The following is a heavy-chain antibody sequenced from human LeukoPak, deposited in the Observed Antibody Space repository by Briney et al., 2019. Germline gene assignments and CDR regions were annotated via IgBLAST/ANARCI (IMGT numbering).Heavy chain of an antibody. D-gene: IGHD3-16*01. Sequence: SETLSLTCAVYGASFTGYFWSWVRQPPGKGLEWIGEINHSGSTNYNPSLKSRATISVDTSKHQFSLKRSSGTAAGTSVYYCARGVMGYYYMDVWDKGTTVTVSS. CDR1: GASFTGYF. V-gene: IGHV4-34*01. CDR3: ARGVMGYYYMDV. CDR2: INHSGST. J-gene: IGHJ6*03.